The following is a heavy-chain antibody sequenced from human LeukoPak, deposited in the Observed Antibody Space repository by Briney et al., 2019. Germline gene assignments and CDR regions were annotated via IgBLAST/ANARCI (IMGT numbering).Heavy chain of an antibody. V-gene: IGHV3-66*01. J-gene: IGHJ6*02. CDR2: IYSGGST. CDR1: EFTVISNY. Sequence: GGSLRLSCAASEFTVISNYMSWFGQAQGKGLEGASVIYSGGSTYYADSVKGRFTISRDNSKNTLYLQMNSLRAEDTAVYYCARVWAVAGGYYYYGMDVWGQGTTVTVSS. D-gene: IGHD6-19*01. CDR3: ARVWAVAGGYYYYGMDV.